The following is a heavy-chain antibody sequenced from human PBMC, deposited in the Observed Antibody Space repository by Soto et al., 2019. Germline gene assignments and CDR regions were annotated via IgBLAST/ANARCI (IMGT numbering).Heavy chain of an antibody. CDR3: TKATPVNWAYGMYV. CDR2: ISSSGHST. V-gene: IGHV3-48*03. D-gene: IGHD3-16*01. J-gene: IGHJ6*02. CDR1: GFTFSSYE. Sequence: GGSLRLSCAASGFTFSSYEMNWVRQAPGKGLEWVSYISSSGHSTYYAASVKGRFTISSDTSQNIVFLHMSNMKVEDTATYYCTKATPVNWAYGMYVWGQGTTVTVSS.